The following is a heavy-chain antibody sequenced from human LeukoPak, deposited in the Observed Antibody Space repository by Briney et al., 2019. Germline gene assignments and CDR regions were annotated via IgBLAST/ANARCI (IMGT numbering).Heavy chain of an antibody. V-gene: IGHV1-69*13. Sequence: ASVKVSCKASGGTFSSYAISWVRQAPGQGLEWMGGIIPIFGTANYAQKFQGRVTITADESTSTAYMELSSLRSEDTAVYYCARGISELTDAFGIWGQGTMVTVSS. CDR1: GGTFSSYA. CDR2: IIPIFGTA. J-gene: IGHJ3*02. D-gene: IGHD1-14*01. CDR3: ARGISELTDAFGI.